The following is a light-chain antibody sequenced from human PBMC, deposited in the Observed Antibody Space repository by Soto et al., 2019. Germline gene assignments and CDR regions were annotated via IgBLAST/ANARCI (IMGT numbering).Light chain of an antibody. CDR3: QTWDTVIV. J-gene: IGLJ2*01. CDR1: SGHSTYG. Sequence: QPVLTQSPSASASLGASVKFTCTLSSGHSTYGIAWHQQQPEKGPRYLMKVNSDGSHRKGDGIPDRFSGSSSGAERYLTISSLQSEDEADYYCQTWDTVIVFGGGTKLTVL. V-gene: IGLV4-69*01. CDR2: VNSDGSH.